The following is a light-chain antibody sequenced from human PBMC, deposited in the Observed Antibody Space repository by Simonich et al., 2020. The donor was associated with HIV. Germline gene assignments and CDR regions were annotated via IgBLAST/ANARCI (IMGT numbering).Light chain of an antibody. Sequence: EIVMTQSPATLSVSPGERATLSCRASQSVSSNLAWYQQSPGQAPSLLIYAASTRATGIPARFSGSGSGTEFTLTISSMQSEDFTVYYCQQSYSTPYTFGQGTKLEIK. V-gene: IGKV3-15*01. J-gene: IGKJ2*01. CDR3: QQSYSTPYT. CDR2: AAS. CDR1: QSVSSN.